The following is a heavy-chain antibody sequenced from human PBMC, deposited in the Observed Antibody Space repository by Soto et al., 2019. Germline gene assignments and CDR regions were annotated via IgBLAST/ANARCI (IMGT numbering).Heavy chain of an antibody. CDR2: INTSGGYT. CDR1: GYTFTSYY. V-gene: IGHV1-46*03. Sequence: SVQVSCKASGYTFTSYYMYWVRQAPGQGLEWMGIINTSGGYTTYAQRFLGRVTMTSDTSTSTVHMELGSLTSEDTAVYYCARGGDIVVVTAAFDHWGQGTLVTVCS. D-gene: IGHD2-21*02. J-gene: IGHJ4*02. CDR3: ARGGDIVVVTAAFDH.